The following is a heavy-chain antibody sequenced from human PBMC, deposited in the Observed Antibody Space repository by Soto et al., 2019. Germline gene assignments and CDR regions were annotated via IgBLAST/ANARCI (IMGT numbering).Heavy chain of an antibody. V-gene: IGHV1-69*12. Sequence: QVQLVQSGAEVKKPGSSVKVSCKASGGTFSSYAISWVRQAPGQGLEWMGGIIPIFGTANYAQKFQGRVMITANEPTSTAYMELSSLRSEDTAVYYCARSPRGCNIVVVVGHFDYWGQGTLVTVSS. D-gene: IGHD2-15*01. CDR2: IIPIFGTA. J-gene: IGHJ4*02. CDR1: GGTFSSYA. CDR3: ARSPRGCNIVVVVGHFDY.